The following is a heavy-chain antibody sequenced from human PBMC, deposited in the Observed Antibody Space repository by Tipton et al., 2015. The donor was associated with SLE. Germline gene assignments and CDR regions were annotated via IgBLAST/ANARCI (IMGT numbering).Heavy chain of an antibody. J-gene: IGHJ4*02. CDR3: ARGAPPTFY. CDR1: GGSISSYY. Sequence: LSLTCTVSGGSISSYYWSWIRQPPGKGLEWIGEINHSGSTNYNPSLKSRVTISVDTSKNQFSLKLSSVTAADTAVYYCARGAPPTFYWGQGTMVTVSS. CDR2: INHSGST. V-gene: IGHV4-34*01.